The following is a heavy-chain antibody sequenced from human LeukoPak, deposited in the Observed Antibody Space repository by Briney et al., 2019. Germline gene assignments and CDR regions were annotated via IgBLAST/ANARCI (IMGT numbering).Heavy chain of an antibody. CDR3: ASLSGNYAY. CDR2: VKPNTGDT. D-gene: IGHD1-26*01. CDR1: GYTFTGYY. J-gene: IGHJ4*02. V-gene: IGHV1-2*02. Sequence: ASMKVSCKASGYTFTGYYIHWVRQAPGQGLEWMGWVKPNTGDTQYAQKFQGRVTMSRDTSVSTAYMELSRLTSDDTAMYYCASLSGNYAYWGQGTLVTVSP.